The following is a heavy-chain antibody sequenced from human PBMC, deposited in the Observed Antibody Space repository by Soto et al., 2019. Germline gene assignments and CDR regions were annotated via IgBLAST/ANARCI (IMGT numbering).Heavy chain of an antibody. CDR3: ASVTFGGVVLAH. Sequence: SETLSLTCTVSAASFSKYYWTWIRQPPGKGLEWIGYVYFNGNTNYNPSLKRRVSISIDTSKNQISLTLNSVTAADTAVYYCASVTFGGVVLAHWGQGTLDTVSS. CDR2: VYFNGNT. V-gene: IGHV4-59*01. D-gene: IGHD3-16*01. J-gene: IGHJ4*02. CDR1: AASFSKYY.